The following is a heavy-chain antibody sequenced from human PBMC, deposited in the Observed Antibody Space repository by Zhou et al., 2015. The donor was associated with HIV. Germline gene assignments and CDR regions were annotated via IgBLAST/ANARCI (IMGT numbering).Heavy chain of an antibody. J-gene: IGHJ6*03. CDR2: ISSSGSTR. Sequence: QVQLVESGGGLVKPGGSLRLSCAASGFTFSDYYMSWVRQAPGKGLEWVSYISSSGSTRYYADSVKGRFTISRDNAKNSLYLQMDSLRAEDTAVYYCARERGRIPLYYYMDVWGKGTTVTVSS. CDR1: GFTFSDYY. D-gene: IGHD2-2*02. CDR3: ARERGRIPLYYYMDV. V-gene: IGHV3-11*04.